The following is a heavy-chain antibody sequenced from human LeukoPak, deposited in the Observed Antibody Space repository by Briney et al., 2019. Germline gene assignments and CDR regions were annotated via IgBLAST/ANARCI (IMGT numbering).Heavy chain of an antibody. Sequence: PSETLSLTCSVSGGSISSDWGWVRQPPGKGLEWIGSIYYSGSTYYNPSLKSRVTISVDTSKNQFSLKLSSVTAADTAVYYCARDGLWIQNAFDIWGQGTMVTVSS. D-gene: IGHD5-18*01. J-gene: IGHJ3*02. CDR1: GGSISSD. CDR2: IYYSGST. CDR3: ARDGLWIQNAFDI. V-gene: IGHV4-39*07.